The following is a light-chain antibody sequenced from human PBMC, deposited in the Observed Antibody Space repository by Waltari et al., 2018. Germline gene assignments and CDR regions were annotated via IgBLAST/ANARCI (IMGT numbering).Light chain of an antibody. V-gene: IGLV3-1*01. Sequence: SYELTQPPSVSVSPGQTASITCSGDNLGNRYTSWYRQKPGQSPMVVIFENTKRPSGIPERFSGSNSGNTATLTISGTQPLDEADYYCQACDANTASFGPGTKVTVL. CDR1: NLGNRY. J-gene: IGLJ1*01. CDR3: QACDANTAS. CDR2: ENT.